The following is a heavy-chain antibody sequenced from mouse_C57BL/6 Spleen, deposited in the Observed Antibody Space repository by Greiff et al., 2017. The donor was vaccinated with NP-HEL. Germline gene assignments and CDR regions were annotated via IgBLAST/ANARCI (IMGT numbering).Heavy chain of an antibody. Sequence: QVQLKESGPELVKPGASVKISCKASGYSFTSYYIHWVKQRPGQGLEWIGWIYPGSGNTKYNEKFKGKATLTADTSSSTAYMQLSSLTSEDSAVYYCARGGLRREGAMDYWGQGTSVTVSS. CDR3: ARGGLRREGAMDY. CDR1: GYSFTSYY. D-gene: IGHD2-4*01. CDR2: IYPGSGNT. J-gene: IGHJ4*01. V-gene: IGHV1-66*01.